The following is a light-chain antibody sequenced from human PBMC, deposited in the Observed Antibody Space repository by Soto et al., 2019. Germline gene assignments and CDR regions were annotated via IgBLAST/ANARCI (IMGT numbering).Light chain of an antibody. J-gene: IGLJ2*01. Sequence: QSVLTQPPSASGSPGQSVTISCTGTPSDVGASNYVSWYQQQPGKAPKLMISEVSKRPSGVPDRFAGSKSGNTASLTVSGLQAEDEADYYCSSSAGTKNMVFGAGTK. V-gene: IGLV2-8*01. CDR3: SSSAGTKNMV. CDR2: EVS. CDR1: PSDVGASNY.